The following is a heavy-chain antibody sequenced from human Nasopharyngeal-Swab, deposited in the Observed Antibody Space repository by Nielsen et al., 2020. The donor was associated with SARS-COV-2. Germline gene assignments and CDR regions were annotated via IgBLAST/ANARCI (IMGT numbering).Heavy chain of an antibody. CDR2: ISAYNGNT. CDR3: ARDQAYDILTYYYYYYGMDV. Sequence: ASVKVSCKASGYTFTSYGISWVRQAPGQGLEWMGWISAYNGNTNYAQKLQGRVTMTTDTSTSTAYMELRSLRSDDTAVYYCARDQAYDILTYYYYYYGMDVWGQGTTATVSS. CDR1: GYTFTSYG. J-gene: IGHJ6*02. V-gene: IGHV1-18*04. D-gene: IGHD3-9*01.